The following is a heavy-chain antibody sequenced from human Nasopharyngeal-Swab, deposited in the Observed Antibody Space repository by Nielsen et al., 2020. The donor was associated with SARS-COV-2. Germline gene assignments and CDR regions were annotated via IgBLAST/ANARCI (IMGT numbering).Heavy chain of an antibody. D-gene: IGHD2-2*01. CDR3: ARVNDGGGIVPASYSFFMDV. CDR2: ITRSGNT. Sequence: SETLSLTCSLNGVSFSGYHWGWIRQSPGKGLGWIGDITRSGNTNYNPALKSRVTMSVATSKGEFSLKLTSVTAADTAIYFCARVNDGGGIVPASYSFFMDVWGKGTSVAVSS. CDR1: GVSFSGYH. J-gene: IGHJ6*03. V-gene: IGHV4-34*01.